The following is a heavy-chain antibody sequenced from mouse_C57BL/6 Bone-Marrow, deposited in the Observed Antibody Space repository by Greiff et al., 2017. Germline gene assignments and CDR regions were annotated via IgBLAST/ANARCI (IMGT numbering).Heavy chain of an antibody. D-gene: IGHD3-2*02. V-gene: IGHV1-64*01. J-gene: IGHJ4*01. CDR3: ARRSSGYGDAMDY. CDR1: GYTFTSYW. CDR2: IHPNSGST. Sequence: QVQLQQPGAELVKPGASVKLSCKASGYTFTSYWMHWVKQRPGQGLEWIGMIHPNSGSTNYNEKFKSKATLTVDKSSSTAYMQLSSLTSEDSAVYYCARRSSGYGDAMDYWGQGTSVTVSS.